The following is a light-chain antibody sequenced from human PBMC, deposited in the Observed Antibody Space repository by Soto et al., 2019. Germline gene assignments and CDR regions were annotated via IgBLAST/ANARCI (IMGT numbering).Light chain of an antibody. Sequence: EIVMTQSPSTLSVSPGERATLSCRASQSVSSNLAWYQQKPGQAPRLLIYGASTRATGIPARFSGSGSATEFTPTISSLQSEDFAVYYCQQYNNWPPITFGQGTRLEIK. CDR1: QSVSSN. CDR2: GAS. V-gene: IGKV3D-15*01. J-gene: IGKJ5*01. CDR3: QQYNNWPPIT.